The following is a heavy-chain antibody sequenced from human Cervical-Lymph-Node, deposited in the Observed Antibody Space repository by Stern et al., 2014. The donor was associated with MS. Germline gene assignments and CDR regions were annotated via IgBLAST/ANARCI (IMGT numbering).Heavy chain of an antibody. Sequence: QITSKESGPTLVKPTQTLTLTCTFSGFSLNTSGVGVSWIRQPPGKALGWLAVIYWDDDDSFNPFLKSRLTNTKDTSKNQVVLTMANMDPVDTATYYSAHTAVTFDEAYGLDVWGQGTTVTVSS. V-gene: IGHV2-5*02. CDR3: AHTAVTFDEAYGLDV. J-gene: IGHJ6*02. D-gene: IGHD4-17*01. CDR1: GFSLNTSGVG. CDR2: IYWDDDD.